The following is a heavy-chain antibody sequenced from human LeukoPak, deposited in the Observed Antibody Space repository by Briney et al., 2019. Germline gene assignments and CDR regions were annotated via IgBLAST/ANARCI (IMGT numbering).Heavy chain of an antibody. CDR3: AKDDGWYRPPGFDY. J-gene: IGHJ4*02. Sequence: GGSLRLSCAASGFTVSSNYMSWVRQAPGKGLEWVSAISGSGGSTYYADSVKGRFTISRDNSKNTLYLQMNSLRAEDTAVYYCAKDDGWYRPPGFDYWGQGTLVTVSS. D-gene: IGHD6-19*01. V-gene: IGHV3-23*01. CDR2: ISGSGGST. CDR1: GFTVSSNY.